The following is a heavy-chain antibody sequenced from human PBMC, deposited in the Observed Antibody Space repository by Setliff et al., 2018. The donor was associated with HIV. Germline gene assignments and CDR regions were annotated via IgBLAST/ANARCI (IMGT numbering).Heavy chain of an antibody. CDR1: GFSFNLYW. CDR2: INKDESER. CDR3: ARGRGALDL. V-gene: IGHV3-7*01. Sequence: PGGSLRLSCAASGFSFNLYWMNWARQAPGKGLEWVANINKDESERNYVDSAEGRFTISRDNAKYSLYLQMANLKVDGTAVYFCARGRGALDLWGRGTRVTVSS. J-gene: IGHJ2*01.